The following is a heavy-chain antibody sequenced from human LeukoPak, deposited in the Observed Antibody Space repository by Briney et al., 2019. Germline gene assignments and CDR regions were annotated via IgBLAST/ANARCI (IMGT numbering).Heavy chain of an antibody. CDR2: ISYSGST. J-gene: IGHJ4*02. Sequence: SETLSLTCTVSGGSISSYYWSWIRQPPGKGLEWIGYISYSGSTKYNPSLGSRLTISADTSKNQFSLRLNSVTAADTAVYYCARTVSSGTLDYWGQGTLVTVSS. CDR1: GGSISSYY. CDR3: ARTVSSGTLDY. V-gene: IGHV4-59*01. D-gene: IGHD1-26*01.